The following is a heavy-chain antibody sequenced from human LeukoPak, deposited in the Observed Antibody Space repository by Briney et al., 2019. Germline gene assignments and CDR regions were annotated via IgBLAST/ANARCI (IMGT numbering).Heavy chain of an antibody. D-gene: IGHD3-10*01. V-gene: IGHV3-73*01. CDR3: ATDRPYITSWYGCSTP. J-gene: IGHJ5*02. CDR2: IRSKANSYAT. CDR1: GFTFSGSA. Sequence: GGSLRLSCAASGFTFSGSAMHWVRQASGKGLEWVGRIRSKANSYATAYAASVKGRFTISRDDSKNTAYLQMDSLRVEDTAVYYCATDRPYITSWYGCSTPWGQGTLVTVSS.